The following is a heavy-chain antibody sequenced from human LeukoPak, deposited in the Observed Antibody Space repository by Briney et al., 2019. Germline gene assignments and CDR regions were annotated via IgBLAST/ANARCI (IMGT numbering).Heavy chain of an antibody. Sequence: GGSLILSCAASGFTFPSYAMSWVRQAPGKGLEWVSGITNSGGNTYYADSVKGRFTISRDNSKSTLYLQMNSLRAEDTAVFYCAKGGQTDRFDYWGQGALVTVSS. CDR2: ITNSGGNT. CDR1: GFTFPSYA. CDR3: AKGGQTDRFDY. J-gene: IGHJ4*02. V-gene: IGHV3-23*01. D-gene: IGHD5-12*01.